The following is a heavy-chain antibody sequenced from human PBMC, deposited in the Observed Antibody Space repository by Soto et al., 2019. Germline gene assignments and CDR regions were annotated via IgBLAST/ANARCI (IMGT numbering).Heavy chain of an antibody. Sequence: ASVKVSCKVSGYTLTELSMHWVRQAPGKGLEWKGGFYPEDGEKIYAQKFQGRVTMTEDTSTDTAYMELSSLRSEDTAVYYCATFYGDYVSDYWGQGTLVTVSS. CDR1: GYTLTELS. D-gene: IGHD4-17*01. CDR2: FYPEDGEK. CDR3: ATFYGDYVSDY. J-gene: IGHJ4*02. V-gene: IGHV1-24*01.